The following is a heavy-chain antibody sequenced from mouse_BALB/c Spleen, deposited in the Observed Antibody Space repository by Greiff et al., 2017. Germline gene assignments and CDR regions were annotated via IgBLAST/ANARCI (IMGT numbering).Heavy chain of an antibody. J-gene: IGHJ3*01. CDR1: GYTFSSYW. CDR2: IYPGSGST. Sequence: QVQLQQSGAELMKPGASVKTSCKATGYTFSSYWIEWVKQRPGHGLEWIGDIYPGSGSTNYNEKFKSKATLTVDTSSSTAYMQLSSLASEDSALYYCASSTMITPGFAYWGQGTLVTVSA. CDR3: ASSTMITPGFAY. V-gene: IGHV1-9*01. D-gene: IGHD2-4*01.